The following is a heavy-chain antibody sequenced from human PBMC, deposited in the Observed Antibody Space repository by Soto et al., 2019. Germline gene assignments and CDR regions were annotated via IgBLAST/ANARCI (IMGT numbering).Heavy chain of an antibody. J-gene: IGHJ5*02. CDR2: ISGSGGST. CDR1: GFSFSNYA. CDR3: ARAGGGYFSNTNCLIWFDP. D-gene: IGHD2-2*01. V-gene: IGHV3-23*01. Sequence: VQLLESGGGLVQPGGSLRLSCAASGFSFSNYAMGWVRQAPGKGLEWVSAISGSGGSTYYADSVKGRFTISRDNSKNTVYLQMDSLRAEYTAAFYCARAGGGYFSNTNCLIWFDPWGQGTLVTVSS.